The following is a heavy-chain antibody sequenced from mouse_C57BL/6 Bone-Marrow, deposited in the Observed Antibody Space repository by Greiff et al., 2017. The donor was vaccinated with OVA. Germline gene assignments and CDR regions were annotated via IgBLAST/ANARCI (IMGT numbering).Heavy chain of an antibody. D-gene: IGHD2-4*01. CDR3: ARNYDYDAAWFAY. CDR1: GFTFSDYY. Sequence: EVQVVESGGGLVQPGGSLKLSCAASGFTFSDYYMYWVRQTPEKRLEWVAYISNGGGSTYYPDTVKGRFTISRDNAKNTLYLQMSRLKSEDTAMYYCARNYDYDAAWFAYWGQGTLVTVSA. J-gene: IGHJ3*01. CDR2: ISNGGGST. V-gene: IGHV5-12*01.